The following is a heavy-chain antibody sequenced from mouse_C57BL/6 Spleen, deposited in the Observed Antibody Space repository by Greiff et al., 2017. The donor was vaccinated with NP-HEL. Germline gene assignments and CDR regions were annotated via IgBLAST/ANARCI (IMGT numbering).Heavy chain of an antibody. V-gene: IGHV1-18*01. Sequence: VQLKQSGPELVKPGASVKIPCKASGYTFTDYNMDWVKQSHGKSLEWIGDINPNNGGTIYNQKFKGKATLTVDKSSSTAYMELRSLTSEDTAVYYCARWSTTAVYYAMDYWGQGTSVTVSS. CDR1: GYTFTDYN. CDR3: ARWSTTAVYYAMDY. J-gene: IGHJ4*01. D-gene: IGHD2-14*01. CDR2: INPNNGGT.